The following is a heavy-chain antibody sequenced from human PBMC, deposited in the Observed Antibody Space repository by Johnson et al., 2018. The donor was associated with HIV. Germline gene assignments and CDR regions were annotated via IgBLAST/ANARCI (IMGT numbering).Heavy chain of an antibody. D-gene: IGHD6-13*01. CDR1: GFTFSDYY. J-gene: IGHJ3*02. CDR3: ALSGGAAAYDAFDI. V-gene: IGHV3-11*04. Sequence: GGGLVKPGGSLRLSCAASGFTFSDYYMSWIRQAPGKGLEWVANIKQDGSTTGHADSVKGRFTISRDNAKNTLYLQMNRLRAEDTAVYYCALSGGAAAYDAFDIWGQGTMVTVSS. CDR2: IKQDGSTT.